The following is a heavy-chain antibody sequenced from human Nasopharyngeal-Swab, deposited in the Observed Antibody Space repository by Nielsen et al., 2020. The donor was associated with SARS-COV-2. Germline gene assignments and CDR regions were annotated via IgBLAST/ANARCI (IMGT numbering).Heavy chain of an antibody. J-gene: IGHJ4*02. CDR2: ISYDGSNK. D-gene: IGHD5-24*01. CDR1: GFTFSSYG. CDR3: AKAWLPTD. Sequence: GGSLRLSCAASGFTFSSYGMHWVRQAPGKGLEWVAVISYDGSNKYYADSVKGRFTISRDNSKNTLYLQMNSLRAEDTAVYYCAKAWLPTDWGQGTLVTVSS. V-gene: IGHV3-30*18.